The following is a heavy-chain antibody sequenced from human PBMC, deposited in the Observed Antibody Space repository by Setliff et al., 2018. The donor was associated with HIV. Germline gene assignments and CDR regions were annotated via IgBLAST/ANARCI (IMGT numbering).Heavy chain of an antibody. D-gene: IGHD2-8*01. CDR1: GYTFTAYY. CDR3: ASKVYCTNGVCLDAFDI. Sequence: ASVKVSCKASGYTFTAYYMHWVRQAPGQGLEWMGRINPNSGGTNYAQKFQGRATMTRDTSISTAYMELSRLRSDDTAVYYCASKVYCTNGVCLDAFDIWGQGTMVTVSS. V-gene: IGHV1-2*06. CDR2: INPNSGGT. J-gene: IGHJ3*02.